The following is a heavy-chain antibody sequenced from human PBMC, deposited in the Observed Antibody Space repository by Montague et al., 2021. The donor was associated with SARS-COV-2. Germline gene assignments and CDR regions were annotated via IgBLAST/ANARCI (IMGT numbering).Heavy chain of an antibody. J-gene: IGHJ3*01. D-gene: IGHD3-22*01. Sequence: SLRLFCAASGFTFSSSEMNWVRQAPGKGLEWVSYISSSCRTIYYADSVKGRFTISRDNAKNSLYLQMNSLRAEDTAVYYCARSYYYGSSGYYPDAFVWGQGTMVTVSS. V-gene: IGHV3-48*03. CDR2: ISSSCRTI. CDR1: GFTFSSSE. CDR3: ARSYYYGSSGYYPDAFV.